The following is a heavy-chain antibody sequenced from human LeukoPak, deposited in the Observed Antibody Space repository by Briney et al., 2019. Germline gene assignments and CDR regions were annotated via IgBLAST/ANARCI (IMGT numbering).Heavy chain of an antibody. Sequence: GGSLGLSCAASGFTFSDYYMSWIRQAPGKGLEWVSYISSSGSTIYYADSVKGRFTISRDNAKNSLYLQMNSLRAEDTAVYYCASTQDGDAFDIWGQGTMVTVSS. J-gene: IGHJ3*02. V-gene: IGHV3-11*01. CDR3: ASTQDGDAFDI. CDR2: ISSSGSTI. D-gene: IGHD2-15*01. CDR1: GFTFSDYY.